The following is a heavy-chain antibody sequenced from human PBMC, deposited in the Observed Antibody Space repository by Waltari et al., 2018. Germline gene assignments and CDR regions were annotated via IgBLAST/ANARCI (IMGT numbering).Heavy chain of an antibody. CDR3: ARAGYYRFDY. D-gene: IGHD3-22*01. Sequence: EVQLVESGGGLVQPGGSLRLSCEGSGFTFSNSWVHWVRQAPGKGREWISRINREGSTTNYADSVKGRFTIARDNAKNTLYLEMNSLRAEDTAVYYCARAGYYRFDYWGQGTLVTVSS. CDR1: GFTFSNSW. CDR2: INREGSTT. J-gene: IGHJ4*02. V-gene: IGHV3-74*01.